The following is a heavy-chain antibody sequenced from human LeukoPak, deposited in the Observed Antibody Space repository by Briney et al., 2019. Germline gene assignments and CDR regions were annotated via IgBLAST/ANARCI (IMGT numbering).Heavy chain of an antibody. CDR2: INPRGGST. Sequence: ASVKVSCKASGYTFTRNYMHWVRQVPGQGLEWMGIINPRGGSTTYAQKFQGRVTMTRDTSTSTVYMELSSLRSEDTAVYYCARDQRYYDSSGHLDYWGQGTLVTVSS. V-gene: IGHV1-46*01. CDR1: GYTFTRNY. D-gene: IGHD3-22*01. J-gene: IGHJ4*02. CDR3: ARDQRYYDSSGHLDY.